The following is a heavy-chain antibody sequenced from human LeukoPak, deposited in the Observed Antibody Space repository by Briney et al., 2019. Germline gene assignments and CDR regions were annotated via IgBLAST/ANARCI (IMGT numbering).Heavy chain of an antibody. D-gene: IGHD2-2*01. CDR3: ARGGRGYCTSSSCYFDY. V-gene: IGHV6-1*01. J-gene: IGHJ4*02. CDR1: GDSVSSTA. Sequence: SQTLSLTSAISGDSVSSTAWNWIRQSPSRGLGWRCRTYYRSKWYNGYAVSVKSRKTINPDTSKNHFSLQLNPVTPEDTAVYYCARGGRGYCTSSSCYFDYWGQGTLVTVSS. CDR2: TYYRSKWYN.